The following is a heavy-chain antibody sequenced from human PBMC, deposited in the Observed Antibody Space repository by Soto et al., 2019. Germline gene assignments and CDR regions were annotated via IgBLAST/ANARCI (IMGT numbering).Heavy chain of an antibody. CDR2: IYYSGNT. CDR3: ARYTNFSPYYHGVDV. V-gene: IGHV4-30-4*01. CDR1: GVSISSGDYY. J-gene: IGHJ6*02. D-gene: IGHD2-8*01. Sequence: QVQLQESGPGLVKPSQSVSLTCTVSGVSISSGDYYWSWIRQPPGKGLEWIGYIYYSGNTNYAPSLGSRLTISIDTSRNQFSLHLMSVTAADTAISYCARYTNFSPYYHGVDVWGQGTTVTVSS.